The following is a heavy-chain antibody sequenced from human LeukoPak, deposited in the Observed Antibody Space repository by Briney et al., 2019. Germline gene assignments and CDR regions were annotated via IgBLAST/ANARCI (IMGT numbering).Heavy chain of an antibody. CDR3: AKDRRLIVEMPVF. V-gene: IGHV3-23*01. CDR2: ISGSGGST. CDR1: GFTFSSYA. Sequence: AGGSLRLSCAASGFTFSSYAMSWVRQAPGKGLEWVSAISGSGGSTYYADSVKGRFTISRDNSKNTLYLQMNSLRAEDTAVYYCAKDRRLIVEMPVFWGQGTLATVSS. D-gene: IGHD3-22*01. J-gene: IGHJ4*02.